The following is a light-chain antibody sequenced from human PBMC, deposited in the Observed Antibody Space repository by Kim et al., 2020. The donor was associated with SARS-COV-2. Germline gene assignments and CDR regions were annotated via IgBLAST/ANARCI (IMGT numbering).Light chain of an antibody. CDR3: QQSYSSPVT. V-gene: IGKV1-39*01. J-gene: IGKJ1*01. Sequence: ASVGDRVTITCRASQSISNYLNWYQQKPGKAPQLLIYGSSSLQSGVPSRFRGSGSGTDFTLTISSLQPEDFATYYCQQSYSSPVTFGQGTKVDIK. CDR1: QSISNY. CDR2: GSS.